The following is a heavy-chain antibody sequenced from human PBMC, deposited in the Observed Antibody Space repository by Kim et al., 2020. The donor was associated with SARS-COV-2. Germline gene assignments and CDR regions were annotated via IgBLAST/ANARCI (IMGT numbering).Heavy chain of an antibody. J-gene: IGHJ4*02. CDR3: AANSGYDLDYFDY. Sequence: AQKFQERVTITRDMATSTAYMELSSLRSEDTAVYYCAANSGYDLDYFDYWGQGTLVTVSS. D-gene: IGHD5-12*01. V-gene: IGHV1-58*01.